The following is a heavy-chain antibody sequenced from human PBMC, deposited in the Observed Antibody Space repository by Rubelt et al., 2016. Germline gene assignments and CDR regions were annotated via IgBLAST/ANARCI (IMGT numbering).Heavy chain of an antibody. Sequence: QVQLQQWGAGLLKPSETLSLTCAVYGGSFSGYYWSWIRQPPGKGLEWIGEINHSGSTNYNPSLKSRVTISVGTSKNQFSLERRSVTASETAVYYCARGKEGLGVTMMDYWGQGTLVTVSS. V-gene: IGHV4-34*01. CDR2: INHSGST. CDR1: GGSFSGYY. D-gene: IGHD3-22*01. J-gene: IGHJ4*02. CDR3: ARGKEGLGVTMMDY.